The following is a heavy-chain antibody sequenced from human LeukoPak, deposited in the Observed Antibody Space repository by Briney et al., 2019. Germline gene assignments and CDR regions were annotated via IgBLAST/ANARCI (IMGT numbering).Heavy chain of an antibody. CDR3: ARAAYDSSGYYFDY. CDR2: IWYDGGKK. V-gene: IGHV3-33*01. D-gene: IGHD3-22*01. J-gene: IGHJ4*02. Sequence: GRSLRLSCAASGFTLSSYGMHWVRQAPGKGLEWVAVIWYDGGKKYYADSVKGRFTISRDNSKNTLYLQMNSLRAEDTAVYYCARAAYDSSGYYFDYWGQGTLVTVSS. CDR1: GFTLSSYG.